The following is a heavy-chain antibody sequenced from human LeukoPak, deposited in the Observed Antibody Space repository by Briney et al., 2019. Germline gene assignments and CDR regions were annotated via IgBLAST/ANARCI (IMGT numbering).Heavy chain of an antibody. CDR3: ARVTALYYYMDV. Sequence: ASVKVSCKASGYTFTSYGIIWVRQAPGQGLEWMGWISTYKGNTNYAQKLQGRVTMTTDTSTSTVYMELRSLRSDDTAVYYCARVTALYYYMDVWGKGTTVTVSS. D-gene: IGHD2-21*02. V-gene: IGHV1-18*01. CDR1: GYTFTSYG. J-gene: IGHJ6*03. CDR2: ISTYKGNT.